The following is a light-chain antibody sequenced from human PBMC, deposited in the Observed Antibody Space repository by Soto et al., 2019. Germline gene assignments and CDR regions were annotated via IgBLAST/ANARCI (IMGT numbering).Light chain of an antibody. CDR2: EVS. CDR1: SSDVGGYNY. Sequence: QSVLTQPASVSGSPGQSITISCTGTSSDVGGYNYVSWYQHQPGKAPKLMLYEVSTRPSGISNRFSGSKSGNTASLTISWLQADDEGDYYCTSYTTSTTYVFGTGTKLTVL. J-gene: IGLJ1*01. V-gene: IGLV2-14*01. CDR3: TSYTTSTTYV.